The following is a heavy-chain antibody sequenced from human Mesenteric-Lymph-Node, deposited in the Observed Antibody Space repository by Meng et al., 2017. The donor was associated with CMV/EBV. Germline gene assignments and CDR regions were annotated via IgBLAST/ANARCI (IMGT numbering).Heavy chain of an antibody. V-gene: IGHV3-30*04. CDR3: ARDRNNWSCFDY. Sequence: GGSLRLSCAASGFSFSTYPMHWVRQAPGKGLEWVAIISYDGSNTYYADSVKGRFTISRDNSKNTLYLQMNSLRAEDTAVYYCARDRNNWSCFDYWGQGTLVTVSS. CDR2: ISYDGSNT. D-gene: IGHD1-20*01. J-gene: IGHJ4*02. CDR1: GFSFSTYP.